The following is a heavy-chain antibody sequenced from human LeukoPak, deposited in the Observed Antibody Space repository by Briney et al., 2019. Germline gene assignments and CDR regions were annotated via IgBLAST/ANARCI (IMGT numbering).Heavy chain of an antibody. Sequence: GGSLRLSCAASGFTFSSYAMSWVRQAPGKGLEWVSAISGSGGSTYYADSVKGRFTISRDNSKNTLYLQMNSLRAEDTAVYYCAKTPSRPYDFWSGYSRGDYWGQGTLVTVSS. D-gene: IGHD3-3*01. CDR3: AKTPSRPYDFWSGYSRGDY. V-gene: IGHV3-23*01. J-gene: IGHJ4*02. CDR1: GFTFSSYA. CDR2: ISGSGGST.